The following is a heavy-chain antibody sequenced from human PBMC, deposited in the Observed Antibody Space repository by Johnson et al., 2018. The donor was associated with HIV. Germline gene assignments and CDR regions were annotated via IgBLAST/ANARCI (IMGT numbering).Heavy chain of an antibody. CDR3: ARERGISGGFDV. J-gene: IGHJ3*01. D-gene: IGHD2-15*01. Sequence: QLVESGGGVVQPGRSLRLSCTASGFTFSSYGMHWVRQAPGKGLEWVAFIRYDAYNKYSADSVKGRFTISRDNSKNNLYLQLNSLRAEDTAVYYCARERGISGGFDVWGQGTRVSVSS. CDR1: GFTFSSYG. V-gene: IGHV3-30*02. CDR2: IRYDAYNK.